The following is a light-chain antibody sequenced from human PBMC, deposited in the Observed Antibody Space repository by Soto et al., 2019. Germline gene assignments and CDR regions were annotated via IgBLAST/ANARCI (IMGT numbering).Light chain of an antibody. J-gene: IGKJ5*01. CDR3: QQSYSTPPIT. CDR2: AAS. Sequence: IQMTQSPSSLSSSVGDSVTITCRASQSISNYLNWYQQKPGKAPKLLIYAASSLQSGVPSRFSGSGSGTDLTLTISSLQPEDFANYYCQQSYSTPPITFGQGTRLEIK. CDR1: QSISNY. V-gene: IGKV1-39*01.